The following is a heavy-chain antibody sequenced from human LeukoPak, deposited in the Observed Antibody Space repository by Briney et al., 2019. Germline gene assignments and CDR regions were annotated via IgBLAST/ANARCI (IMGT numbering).Heavy chain of an antibody. CDR1: GFTFSSYA. J-gene: IGHJ4*02. D-gene: IGHD4/OR15-4a*01. V-gene: IGHV3-30-3*01. Sequence: GGSLRLSCAASGFTFSSYAMHWVRQAPGKGLEWVAVISYDGSNKYYADSVKGRFTISRDNSKNTLYLQMNSLRAEDTAVYYCAREGVLVPYYFDYWGQGTLVTVSS. CDR2: ISYDGSNK. CDR3: AREGVLVPYYFDY.